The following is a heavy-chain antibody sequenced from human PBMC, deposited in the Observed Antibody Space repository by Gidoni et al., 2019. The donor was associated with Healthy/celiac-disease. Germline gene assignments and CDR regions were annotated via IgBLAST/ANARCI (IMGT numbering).Heavy chain of an antibody. Sequence: QVQLQESGPGLVKPSETLSLTCTVSGGSISSYYWSWIRQPPGKGLEWIGYIYYSGSTNYNPSLKSRVTISVDTSKNQFSLKLSSVTAADTAVYYCARESMNYDSSGWYYFDYWGQGTLVTVSS. CDR1: GGSISSYY. J-gene: IGHJ4*02. CDR2: IYYSGST. V-gene: IGHV4-59*01. D-gene: IGHD3-22*01. CDR3: ARESMNYDSSGWYYFDY.